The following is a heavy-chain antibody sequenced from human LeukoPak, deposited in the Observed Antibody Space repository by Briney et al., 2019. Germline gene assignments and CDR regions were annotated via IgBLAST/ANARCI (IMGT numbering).Heavy chain of an antibody. CDR2: IWYDGSNK. CDR1: GFTFSSYG. D-gene: IGHD3-16*01. CDR3: TGGRPTDYYYYYMDV. Sequence: GRSLRLSCAASGFTFSSYGMHWVRQAPGKGLEWVAVIWYDGSNKYYADSVKGRFTISRDNSKNTLYLQMNSLRAEDTAVYYCTGGRPTDYYYYYMDVWGKGTTVTVSS. V-gene: IGHV3-33*01. J-gene: IGHJ6*03.